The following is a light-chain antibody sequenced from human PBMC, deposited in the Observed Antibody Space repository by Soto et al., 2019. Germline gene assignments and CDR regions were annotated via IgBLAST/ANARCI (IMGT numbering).Light chain of an antibody. V-gene: IGKV1-5*01. CDR2: DAS. Sequence: DIQMTQSPSTLSASVGDRVTITCRASQSISSWLAWYKQKPGKAPKLLIYDASSLESGVPSRFSGSGSGTEFTLTISSLQPDDFATYYCQQYNSYWTYGQGTKVVIK. CDR1: QSISSW. J-gene: IGKJ1*01. CDR3: QQYNSYWT.